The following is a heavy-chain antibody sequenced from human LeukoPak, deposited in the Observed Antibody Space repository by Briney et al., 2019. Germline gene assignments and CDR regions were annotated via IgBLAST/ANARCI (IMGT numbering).Heavy chain of an antibody. V-gene: IGHV3-30*18. CDR1: GFTFSSYS. J-gene: IGHJ3*02. Sequence: GGSLRLSCAASGFTFSSYSMNWVRQAPGKGLEWVAVISYDGSNKYYADSVKGRFTISRDNSKNTLYLQMNSLRAEDTAVYYCAKETLPYYYDSSGYFDAFDIWGQGTMVTVSS. CDR3: AKETLPYYYDSSGYFDAFDI. CDR2: ISYDGSNK. D-gene: IGHD3-22*01.